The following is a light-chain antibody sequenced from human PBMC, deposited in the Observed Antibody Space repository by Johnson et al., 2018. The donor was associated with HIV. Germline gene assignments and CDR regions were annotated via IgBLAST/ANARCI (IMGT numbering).Light chain of an antibody. CDR1: SSNIGNNY. CDR3: GTWDSGLSGGLYL. Sequence: LTQPPSVSAAPGQKVTISCSGSSSNIGNNYVSWYQQLPGTAPKLLIYANTKRPSGIPDRFSGSKSGTSATLGITGLQTGDEADYYCGTWDSGLSGGLYLFGTGTKVTFL. J-gene: IGLJ1*01. V-gene: IGLV1-51*01. CDR2: ANT.